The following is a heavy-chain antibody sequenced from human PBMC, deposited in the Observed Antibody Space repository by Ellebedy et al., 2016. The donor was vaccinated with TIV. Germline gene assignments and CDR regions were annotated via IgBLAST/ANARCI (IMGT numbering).Heavy chain of an antibody. CDR3: AKDDYYGSGSYSPSYYYGMDV. D-gene: IGHD3-10*01. CDR1: GFTFSSYA. Sequence: GESLKISCAASGFTFSSYAMSWVRQAPGKGLEWVSYISSSSSTIYYADSVKGRFTISRDNSKNTLYLQMNSLRAEDTAVYYCAKDDYYGSGSYSPSYYYGMDVWGQGTTVTVSS. V-gene: IGHV3-23*01. CDR2: ISSSSSTI. J-gene: IGHJ6*02.